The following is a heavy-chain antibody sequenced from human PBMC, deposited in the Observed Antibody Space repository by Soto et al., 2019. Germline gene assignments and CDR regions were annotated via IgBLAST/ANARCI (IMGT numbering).Heavy chain of an antibody. CDR2: TYYRSKWYN. D-gene: IGHD6-25*01. V-gene: IGHV6-1*01. J-gene: IGHJ6*02. CDR3: SRDHVGRISGLMDV. Sequence: SQTLSLTCAISGDSVSSNSAAWNWIRQSPSRGLEWLGRTYYRSKWYNDYAVSVKSRITINPDTSKNQFSLQLNSVTPEDTAVYYFSRDHVGRISGLMDVWGQGTMVTVSS. CDR1: GDSVSSNSAA.